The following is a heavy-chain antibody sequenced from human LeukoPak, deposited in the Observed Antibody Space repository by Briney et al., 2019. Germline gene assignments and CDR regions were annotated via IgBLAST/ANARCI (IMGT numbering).Heavy chain of an antibody. V-gene: IGHV4-34*01. CDR2: INHSGST. CDR1: GGSFSGYY. D-gene: IGHD6-19*01. Sequence: SETLSLTCAVYGGSFSGYYWSWIRQPPGKGLEWIGEINHSGSTNYNPSLKSRVTISVDTSKNQFSLKLSSVTAADTAVYHCARGLGSSGWYGDYFDYWGQGTLVTVSS. J-gene: IGHJ4*02. CDR3: ARGLGSSGWYGDYFDY.